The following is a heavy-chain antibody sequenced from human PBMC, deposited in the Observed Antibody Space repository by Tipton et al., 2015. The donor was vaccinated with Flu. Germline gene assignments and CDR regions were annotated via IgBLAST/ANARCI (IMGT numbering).Heavy chain of an antibody. CDR1: GGSISSSSYY. Sequence: LSLTCTVSGGSISSSSYYWGWIRQPPGKGLEWIGSISYSVSTYYNPSLKSRVTISVDTSKNHFSLKLSSVTAADTAVYHCARGAGFIYYFDYWGQGTLVTVSS. J-gene: IGHJ4*02. CDR3: ARGAGFIYYFDY. D-gene: IGHD6-13*01. V-gene: IGHV4-39*02. CDR2: ISYSVST.